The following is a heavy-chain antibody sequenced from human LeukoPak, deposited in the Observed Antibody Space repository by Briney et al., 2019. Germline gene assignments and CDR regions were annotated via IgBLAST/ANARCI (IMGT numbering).Heavy chain of an antibody. V-gene: IGHV1-8*01. CDR2: MNPSSGNT. CDR3: ARGDSGVNWFDP. CDR1: GYTFTSYD. D-gene: IGHD3-10*01. J-gene: IGHJ5*02. Sequence: ASVKVSCKASGYTFTSYDINWVRQATGQGLEWMGWMNPSSGNTGYAQKFQGRVTMTRNTSISTAYMELSSLRSEDTAVYYCARGDSGVNWFDPWGQGTLVTVSS.